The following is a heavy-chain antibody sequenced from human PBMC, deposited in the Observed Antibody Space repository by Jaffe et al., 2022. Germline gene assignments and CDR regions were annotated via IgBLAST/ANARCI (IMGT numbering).Heavy chain of an antibody. J-gene: IGHJ4*02. CDR3: VLATERWLQLGFDY. V-gene: IGHV4-38-2*01. CDR1: GYSISSGYY. Sequence: QVQLQESGPGLVKPSETLSLTCAVSGYSISSGYYWGWIRQPPGKGLEWIGSIYHSGSTYYNPSLKSRVTISVDTSKNQFSLKLSSVTAADTAVYYCVLATERWLQLGFDYWGQGTLVTVSS. CDR2: IYHSGST. D-gene: IGHD5-12*01.